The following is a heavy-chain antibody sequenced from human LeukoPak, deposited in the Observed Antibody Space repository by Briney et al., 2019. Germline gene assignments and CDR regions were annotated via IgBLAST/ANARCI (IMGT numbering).Heavy chain of an antibody. CDR1: GFTFSSYA. CDR3: ARDQHYYDSSGYYPGY. CDR2: ISYDGSNK. D-gene: IGHD3-22*01. V-gene: IGHV3-30-3*01. J-gene: IGHJ4*02. Sequence: PGRSLRLSCAASGFTFSSYAMHWVRQAPGKGLEWVAVISYDGSNKYYAGSVKGRFTISRDNSKNTLYLQMNSLRAEDTAVYYCARDQHYYDSSGYYPGYWGQGTLVTVSS.